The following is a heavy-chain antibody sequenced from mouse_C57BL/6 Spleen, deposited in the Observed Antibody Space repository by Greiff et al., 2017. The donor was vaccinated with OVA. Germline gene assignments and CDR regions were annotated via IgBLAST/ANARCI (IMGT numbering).Heavy chain of an antibody. D-gene: IGHD2-3*01. J-gene: IGHJ3*01. CDR3: TRSGYDGYYPFAY. CDR1: GYTFTSYW. V-gene: IGHV1-5*01. Sequence: VQLQQSGPVLARPGASVKMSCKTSGYTFTSYWMHWVKQRPGQGLEWIGAIYPGNSDTSYNQKFKGKAKLTAVTSASTAYMELSSLTNEDSAVYYCTRSGYDGYYPFAYWGQGTLVTVSA. CDR2: IYPGNSDT.